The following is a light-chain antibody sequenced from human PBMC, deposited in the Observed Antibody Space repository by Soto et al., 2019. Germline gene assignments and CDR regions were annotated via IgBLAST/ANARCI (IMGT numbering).Light chain of an antibody. V-gene: IGLV2-14*01. J-gene: IGLJ1*01. CDR2: DVT. CDR1: SSDVGGYNF. CDR3: SSYTSISTYV. Sequence: SALTHPASESGSRGPSFTIYCTGTSSDVGGYNFVSWYQQHPDKAPKLMIYDVTNRPSGVSNRFSGSKSGNTASLTISGLQAEDEADYYCSSYTSISTYVFGTGTKVNVL.